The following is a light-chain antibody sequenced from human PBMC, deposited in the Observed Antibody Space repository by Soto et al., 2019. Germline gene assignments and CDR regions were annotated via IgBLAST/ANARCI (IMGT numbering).Light chain of an antibody. CDR3: QQYNSFIWT. CDR2: KAS. J-gene: IGKJ1*01. CDR1: QSISSW. V-gene: IGKV1-5*03. Sequence: DIQMTQSPSTLSASVGDRVTIICRASQSISSWLAWYQQKGGKAPKLLISKASNLDSGAPSRFSGSGSGTEFNLTISSLQPEDYATYYCQQYNSFIWTFGQGTKVDIK.